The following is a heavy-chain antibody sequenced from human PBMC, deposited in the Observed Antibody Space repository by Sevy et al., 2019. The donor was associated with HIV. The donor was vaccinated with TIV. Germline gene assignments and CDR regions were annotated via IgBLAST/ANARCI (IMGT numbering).Heavy chain of an antibody. V-gene: IGHV3-9*01. CDR1: GFTFDEYG. J-gene: IGHJ4*02. CDR3: AKDNSIEGGIAAVGTGIFDF. Sequence: GGSLRLSCAASGFTFDEYGMHWVRQAPGNGLEWVSGINWNSGNIGYADSVKGRFTISRDNAKNSLYLQMNSLRAEDTALYYCAKDNSIEGGIAAVGTGIFDFWGQGTLVTVSS. CDR2: INWNSGNI. D-gene: IGHD6-13*01.